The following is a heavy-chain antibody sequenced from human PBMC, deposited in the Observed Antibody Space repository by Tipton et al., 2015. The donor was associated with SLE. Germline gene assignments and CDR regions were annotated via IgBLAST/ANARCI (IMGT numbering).Heavy chain of an antibody. Sequence: LRLSCAASGFTFSDHYMDWIRQHPGKGLEWIAYIHYNGNTYYNPSLKSRVTISIDASKNQFSLKLSSVTAADTAVYSCARGEDPDPFDSWGRGTMVTVSS. CDR3: ARGEDPDPFDS. J-gene: IGHJ3*02. CDR1: GFTFSDHY. CDR2: IHYNGNT. V-gene: IGHV4-31*02.